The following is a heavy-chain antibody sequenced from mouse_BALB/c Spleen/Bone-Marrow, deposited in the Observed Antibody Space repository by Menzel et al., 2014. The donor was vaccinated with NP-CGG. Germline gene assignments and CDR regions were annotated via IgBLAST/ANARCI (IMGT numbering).Heavy chain of an antibody. J-gene: IGHJ2*01. Sequence: EESGGRLVTPGTPLTVTCTVSGFSLGNYDMNWVRQAPGKGLEWIGCIWIGGNTYYPTWAKGRFTISKTSTTVDLKMTSPTTEDTATYFCARGTGTGFFDLWGQGTLVTVSS. CDR2: IWIGGNT. V-gene: IGHV5-6-5*01. CDR1: GFSLGNYD. CDR3: ARGTGTGFFDL. D-gene: IGHD2-14*01.